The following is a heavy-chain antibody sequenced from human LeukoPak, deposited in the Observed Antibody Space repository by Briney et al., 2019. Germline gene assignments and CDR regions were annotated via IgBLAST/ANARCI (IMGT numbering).Heavy chain of an antibody. Sequence: SETLSLTCTVSGGSISSSSYYWGWVRQTPGKGVGWIGSMYYSGSTYYRPSLKSRVTMSVDTSKSQFSLKLSSVTAADTAVYYCARHSGTYYADFDYWGQGTLVTVSS. D-gene: IGHD1-26*01. V-gene: IGHV4-39*01. CDR1: GGSISSSSYY. CDR3: ARHSGTYYADFDY. J-gene: IGHJ4*02. CDR2: MYYSGST.